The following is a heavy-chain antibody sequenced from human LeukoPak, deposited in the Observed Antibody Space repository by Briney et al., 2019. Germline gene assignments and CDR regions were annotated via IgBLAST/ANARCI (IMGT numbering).Heavy chain of an antibody. CDR3: ARDEGYSYGTDYYYHGMDA. CDR1: GFTFSNYE. Sequence: GGSLRLSCAASGFTFSNYEMNWVRQAPGKGLEWVSSISGRTSYMYYADSLKGRFTISRDNAKNSLYLQMNGLRAEDTAVYYCARDEGYSYGTDYYYHGMDAWGQGTTVTVSS. J-gene: IGHJ6*02. D-gene: IGHD5-18*01. V-gene: IGHV3-21*01. CDR2: ISGRTSYM.